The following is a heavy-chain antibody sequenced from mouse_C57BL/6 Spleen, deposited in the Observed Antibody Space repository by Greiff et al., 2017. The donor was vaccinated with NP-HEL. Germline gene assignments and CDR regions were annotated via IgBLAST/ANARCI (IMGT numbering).Heavy chain of an antibody. CDR3: ARPLRGDAMDY. CDR2: IYPGDGDT. V-gene: IGHV1-82*01. Sequence: QVQLKQSGPELVKPGASVKISCKASGYAFSSSWMNWVKQRPGKGLEWIGRIYPGDGDTNYNGKFKGKATLTADKSSSTAYMQLSSLTSEDSAVYFCARPLRGDAMDYWGQGTSVTVSS. J-gene: IGHJ4*01. CDR1: GYAFSSSW.